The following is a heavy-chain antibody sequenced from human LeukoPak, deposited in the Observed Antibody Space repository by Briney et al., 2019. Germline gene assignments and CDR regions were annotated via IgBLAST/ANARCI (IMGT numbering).Heavy chain of an antibody. CDR2: IWFDGRNK. CDR1: GFTFSNYG. CDR3: AREWGPIAVSGGPGY. V-gene: IGHV3-33*01. J-gene: IGHJ4*02. D-gene: IGHD6-19*01. Sequence: GGSLRLSCAASGFTFSNYGMHWVRQAPGKGLEWVALIWFDGRNKFHADSVKGRFTISRDNSKNTLFLQMNSLRAEDTAVYYCAREWGPIAVSGGPGYWGQGALVTVSS.